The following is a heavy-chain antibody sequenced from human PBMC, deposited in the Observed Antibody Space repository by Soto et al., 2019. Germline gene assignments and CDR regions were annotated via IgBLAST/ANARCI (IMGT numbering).Heavy chain of an antibody. Sequence: QLQLQESGPGLVKPSETLSLTCTVSGGSISSSSYYWGWIRQPPGKGLEWIGSIYYSGSTYYNPSLKSRVTISVDTSKNQFSLKLSSVTAADTAVYYCARHSPNSGSYFFATTEHFDAFDIWGQGTMVTVSS. CDR3: ARHSPNSGSYFFATTEHFDAFDI. D-gene: IGHD1-26*01. V-gene: IGHV4-39*01. CDR2: IYYSGST. CDR1: GGSISSSSYY. J-gene: IGHJ3*02.